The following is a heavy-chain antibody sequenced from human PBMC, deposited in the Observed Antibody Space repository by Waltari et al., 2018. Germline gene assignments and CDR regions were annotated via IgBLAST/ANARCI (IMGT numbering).Heavy chain of an antibody. J-gene: IGHJ6*02. D-gene: IGHD3-10*01. V-gene: IGHV3-23*01. CDR2: ISGRGGST. CDR3: AKDQYYYGSGSYPYYYGMDV. Sequence: EVQLLESGGGLVQPGGSLRLSCAASGFTFSSYAMSWVRQAPGKGLGWVSAISGRGGSTSYADSVKGRFTISRDNSKNTLYLKMNSLRAEDTAVYYCAKDQYYYGSGSYPYYYGMDVWGQGTTVTVSS. CDR1: GFTFSSYA.